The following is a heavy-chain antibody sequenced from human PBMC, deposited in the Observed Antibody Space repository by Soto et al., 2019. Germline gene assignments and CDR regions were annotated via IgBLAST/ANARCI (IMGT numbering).Heavy chain of an antibody. V-gene: IGHV3-23*01. CDR1: GFTFSSYA. CDR3: TKNFYFDS. Sequence: GVSLRLSCAASGFTFSSYAMSWVRQAPGKGLEWVSSINAVDEYTKYADSVKGRFTISRDNPKNTVTLQMNSLRDEDTAVYYCTKNFYFDSWGQGTLVNVSS. J-gene: IGHJ4*02. CDR2: INAVDEYT.